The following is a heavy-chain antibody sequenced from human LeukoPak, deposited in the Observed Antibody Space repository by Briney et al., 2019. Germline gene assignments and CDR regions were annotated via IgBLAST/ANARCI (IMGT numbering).Heavy chain of an antibody. CDR3: ARRWVTEDAYDI. Sequence: GESLKISCKISGYKLTNNWIGWVRQVPGKGLEWMGLIYPGDSDTRYSPSFQGQVTISADKSISTAYVQWSSLKASDTAIYYCARRWVTEDAYDIWGQGTMVTVSS. CDR1: GYKLTNNW. V-gene: IGHV5-51*01. J-gene: IGHJ3*02. CDR2: IYPGDSDT. D-gene: IGHD5-18*01.